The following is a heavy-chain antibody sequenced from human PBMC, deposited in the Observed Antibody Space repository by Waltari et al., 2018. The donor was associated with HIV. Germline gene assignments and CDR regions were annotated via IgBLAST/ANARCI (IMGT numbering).Heavy chain of an antibody. D-gene: IGHD6-19*01. Sequence: EVHTVESGGGLVQPGGSLGPACAASGITFSRYWLNWVRQAPGKGLVVVSRINSDGTSTSYADSVKGRFTISRDNAKNTLYLQMNSLRVEDTAVYYCVREHSSGWYWAVDYWGQGTLVTVSS. CDR1: GITFSRYW. J-gene: IGHJ4*02. CDR2: INSDGTST. CDR3: VREHSSGWYWAVDY. V-gene: IGHV3-74*01.